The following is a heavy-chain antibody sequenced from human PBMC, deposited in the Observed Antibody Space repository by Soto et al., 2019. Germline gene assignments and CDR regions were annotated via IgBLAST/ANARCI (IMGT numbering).Heavy chain of an antibody. J-gene: IGHJ2*01. CDR3: ARDGWGSNWYFDL. D-gene: IGHD3-16*01. V-gene: IGHV3-30*03. CDR1: GVTFKDYG. CDR2: ISYDGKQT. Sequence: GGSLRLSCGAPGVTFKDYGMHWVRQAPGKGLEWVAVISYDGKQTYYADSVKGRFTISKDKSKRTLFLQMNSLRVDDTAVYYCARDGWGSNWYFDLWGHGTLVT.